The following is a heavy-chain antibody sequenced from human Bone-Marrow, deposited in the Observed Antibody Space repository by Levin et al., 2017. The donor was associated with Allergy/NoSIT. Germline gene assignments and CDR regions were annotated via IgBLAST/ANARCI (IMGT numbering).Heavy chain of an antibody. CDR3: ARRVFHYYGSGTKNWLDP. CDR2: IDPTDSDT. J-gene: IGHJ5*02. D-gene: IGHD3-10*01. CDR1: GYSFDSYW. V-gene: IGHV5-51*01. Sequence: KVSCKGSGYSFDSYWIAWVRQMPGKGLEWMGIIDPTDSDTRYSPSFQGKVTISVDKSIRTVYLQWRSLKASDTAIYYCARRVFHYYGSGTKNWLDPWGQGTLVTVSS.